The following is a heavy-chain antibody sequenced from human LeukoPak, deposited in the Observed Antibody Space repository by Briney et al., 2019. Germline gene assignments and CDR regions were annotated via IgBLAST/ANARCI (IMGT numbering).Heavy chain of an antibody. D-gene: IGHD4-17*01. CDR3: ARSRGIATVTEN. V-gene: IGHV4-39*07. Sequence: SETLSLTCTVSGGSISSSSYYWGWIRQPPGKGLEWIGSIYYSGSTYYNPSLKSRVTISVDTSKNQFSLKLSSVTAADTAVYYCARSRGIATVTENWGQGTLVIVSS. J-gene: IGHJ4*02. CDR2: IYYSGST. CDR1: GGSISSSSYY.